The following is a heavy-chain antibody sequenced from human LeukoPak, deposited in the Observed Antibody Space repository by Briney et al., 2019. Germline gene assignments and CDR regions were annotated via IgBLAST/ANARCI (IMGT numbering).Heavy chain of an antibody. D-gene: IGHD2-2*01. V-gene: IGHV1-8*01. CDR1: GYTFTSYD. Sequence: ASVKVSCKASGYTFTSYDINWVRQATGQGLEWMGWMNPNSGNTGYAQKFKGRVTMTRNTSISTAYMELSSLRSEDTAVYYCARGRYLLGYCSSTSCYGGDCWGQGTLVTVHS. CDR3: ARGRYLLGYCSSTSCYGGDC. J-gene: IGHJ4*02. CDR2: MNPNSGNT.